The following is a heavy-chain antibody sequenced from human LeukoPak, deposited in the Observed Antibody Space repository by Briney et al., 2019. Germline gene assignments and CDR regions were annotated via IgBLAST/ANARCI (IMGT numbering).Heavy chain of an antibody. Sequence: SETLSLTCTVSGVSISSYYWSWIRQPPGKGLEWIGYIIDNGNTNCNPSLKSRVTISVDTSKNQFSLKLSSVTAADTAVYYCVRHGGSYSLDYWGQGTLVTVSS. CDR3: VRHGGSYSLDY. V-gene: IGHV4-59*08. CDR1: GVSISSYY. CDR2: IIDNGNT. J-gene: IGHJ4*02. D-gene: IGHD1-26*01.